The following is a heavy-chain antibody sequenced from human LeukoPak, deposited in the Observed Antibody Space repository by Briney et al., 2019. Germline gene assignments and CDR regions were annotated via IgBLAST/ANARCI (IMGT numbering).Heavy chain of an antibody. CDR3: AKPLAPALASGVFDY. Sequence: GGSLRLSCAASGLTFSSYAMSWVRQAPGKGLEWVSAISGGGGSTYYADSVKGRFTISRDNSKNTLYLQMNSLRAEDTAVYYCAKPLAPALASGVFDYWGQGTLVTVSS. CDR2: ISGGGGST. J-gene: IGHJ4*02. D-gene: IGHD3-10*01. V-gene: IGHV3-23*01. CDR1: GLTFSSYA.